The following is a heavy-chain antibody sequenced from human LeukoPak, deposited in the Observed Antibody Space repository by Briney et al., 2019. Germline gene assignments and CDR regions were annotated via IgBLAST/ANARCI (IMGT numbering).Heavy chain of an antibody. D-gene: IGHD6-19*01. CDR3: ARCLAVAGTGYCYYYYMDV. Sequence: SETLSLTCTVSGGSISSYYWSWIRQPPGKGLEWIGYIYYSGSTNYNPSLKSRVTISVDTSKNQFPLKLSSVTAADTAVYYCARCLAVAGTGYCYYYYMDVWGKGTTVTVSS. CDR1: GGSISSYY. V-gene: IGHV4-59*01. J-gene: IGHJ6*03. CDR2: IYYSGST.